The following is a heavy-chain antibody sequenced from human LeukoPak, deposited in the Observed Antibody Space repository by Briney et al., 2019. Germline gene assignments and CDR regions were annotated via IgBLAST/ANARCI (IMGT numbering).Heavy chain of an antibody. CDR1: GFTFSSYA. V-gene: IGHV3-64*01. Sequence: GGSLRLSCAASGFTFSSYAMHWVRQAPGQGLEYVSAISSNGGSTYYANSVKGRFTISRDNSKNTLYLQMGSLRAEDMAVYYCARGPSGVGFDYWGQGTLVTVSS. CDR3: ARGPSGVGFDY. J-gene: IGHJ4*02. D-gene: IGHD3-10*01. CDR2: ISSNGGST.